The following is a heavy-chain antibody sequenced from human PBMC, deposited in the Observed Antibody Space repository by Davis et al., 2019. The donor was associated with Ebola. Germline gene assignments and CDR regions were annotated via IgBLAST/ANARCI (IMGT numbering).Heavy chain of an antibody. Sequence: HTGGSLRLSCAASGFTFINYWMHWVRQAPGKGLEWVSRANSDGSTTGYGDSVKGRFTIARANARNTLYLQMNSLRAEDTALYYCAKAVLQYGGGGGRNNYGMDVWGKGTTVTVSS. CDR2: ANSDGSTT. V-gene: IGHV3-74*01. D-gene: IGHD3-16*01. CDR1: GFTFINYW. CDR3: AKAVLQYGGGGGRNNYGMDV. J-gene: IGHJ6*04.